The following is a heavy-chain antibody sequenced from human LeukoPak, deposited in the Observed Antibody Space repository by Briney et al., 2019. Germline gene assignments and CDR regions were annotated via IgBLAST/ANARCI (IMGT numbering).Heavy chain of an antibody. D-gene: IGHD4-23*01. J-gene: IGHJ4*02. V-gene: IGHV1-2*02. Sequence: ASVKVSCKASGYIFSDYYMHWVRQAPGQGLEWMGWINPNGGGTNYAQKFQGRVTMTRDRSISTVHMDLSRLTYDDTAVYYCARDKGPRWGDYWGQGTLVTVSS. CDR3: ARDKGPRWGDY. CDR2: INPNGGGT. CDR1: GYIFSDYY.